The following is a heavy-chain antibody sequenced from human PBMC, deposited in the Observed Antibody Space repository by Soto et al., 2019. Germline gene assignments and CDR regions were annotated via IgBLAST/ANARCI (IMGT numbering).Heavy chain of an antibody. V-gene: IGHV1-2*02. D-gene: IGHD3-9*01. CDR3: GASGSDILTGYSRGNLDV. Sequence: ASVKVSCKASGYKFTAYYIHWVRQAPGQGLEWMGWINPGSGRTHLAQKFQGRVTLSRDTSISTGYLELASLTPDDTAVYYCGASGSDILTGYSRGNLDVWGQGTTVTVSS. J-gene: IGHJ6*01. CDR1: GYKFTAYY. CDR2: INPGSGRT.